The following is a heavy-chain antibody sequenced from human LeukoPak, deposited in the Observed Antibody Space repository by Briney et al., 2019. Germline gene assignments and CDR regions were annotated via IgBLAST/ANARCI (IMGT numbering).Heavy chain of an antibody. J-gene: IGHJ4*02. D-gene: IGHD6-13*01. V-gene: IGHV3-53*01. Sequence: PGGSLRLSCAASGFTFRSYAMSWVRQAPGKGLEWVSVMYSGGSTYYADSVKGRFTISRDNSKNTLYLQMNTLRAEDTAVYYCARGLGFGKRGQQLVGFDYWGQGTLVTVSS. CDR2: MYSGGST. CDR1: GFTFRSYA. CDR3: ARGLGFGKRGQQLVGFDY.